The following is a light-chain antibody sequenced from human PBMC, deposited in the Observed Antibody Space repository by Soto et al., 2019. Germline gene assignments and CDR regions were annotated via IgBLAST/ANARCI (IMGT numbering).Light chain of an antibody. CDR1: QGINNY. CDR2: GAS. CDR3: THLYTFPLD. J-gene: IGKJ4*01. Sequence: IQMTQSPSAMSASVGDRVTITCRASQGINNYLVWFQQKPGRVPKRLISGASRLQPGVPSRFSRSGLGTEFTLTISSLQPEDFATYASTHLYTFPLDFGRGTK. V-gene: IGKV1-17*03.